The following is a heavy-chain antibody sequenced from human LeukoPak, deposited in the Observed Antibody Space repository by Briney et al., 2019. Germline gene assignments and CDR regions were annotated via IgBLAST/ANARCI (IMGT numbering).Heavy chain of an antibody. CDR3: ASSRAGHFDY. CDR2: IYPGDSDT. CDR1: GYRLTSYW. D-gene: IGHD6-13*01. V-gene: IGHV5-51*01. Sequence: GKSLKISCKGSGYRLTSYWIAWVRQMPGKGLEWMGIIYPGDSDTRYSPSFQGQVTISADKSISTAYLQWSSLKASDTAMYYCASSRAGHFDYWGQGTLVIASS. J-gene: IGHJ4*02.